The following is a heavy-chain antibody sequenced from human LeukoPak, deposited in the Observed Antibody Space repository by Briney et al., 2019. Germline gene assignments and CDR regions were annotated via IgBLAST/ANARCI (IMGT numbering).Heavy chain of an antibody. D-gene: IGHD2-21*02. Sequence: PSETLSLTCTVSGGSISSYYWSWIRQPPGKGLEWIGYIYYSGSTNYNPSLKSRVTISVDTSKNQFSLKLSSVTAADTAVYYCARRMVTAISYYFDYWGQGTLVTVSS. CDR2: IYYSGST. J-gene: IGHJ4*02. CDR3: ARRMVTAISYYFDY. V-gene: IGHV4-59*01. CDR1: GGSISSYY.